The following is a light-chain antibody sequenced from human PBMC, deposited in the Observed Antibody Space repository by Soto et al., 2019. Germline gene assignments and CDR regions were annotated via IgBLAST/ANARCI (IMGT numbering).Light chain of an antibody. Sequence: EIAMTQSPDTLSVTPGDRATLSCRASQGVRSDLAWYQQKACQSPRLLIYGESTRAAETPARFSGSGSETEFTLIISSLQSEDFAVYYCPEYSKWTLTFGGGTKVDI. CDR1: QGVRSD. J-gene: IGKJ4*01. CDR3: PEYSKWTLT. V-gene: IGKV3-15*01. CDR2: GES.